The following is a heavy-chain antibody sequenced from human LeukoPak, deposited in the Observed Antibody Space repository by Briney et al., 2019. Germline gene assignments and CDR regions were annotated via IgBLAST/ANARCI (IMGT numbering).Heavy chain of an antibody. D-gene: IGHD3-10*01. J-gene: IGHJ4*02. Sequence: ASVKVSCKASGGTFSSYAISWVRQAPGQGLEWMGRIIPILGIANYAQKFQGRVTITADKSASTAYMELSSLRSEDTAVYYCARVHGSGSYYKDYWGQGTLVTVSS. CDR2: IIPILGIA. CDR1: GGTFSSYA. V-gene: IGHV1-69*04. CDR3: ARVHGSGSYYKDY.